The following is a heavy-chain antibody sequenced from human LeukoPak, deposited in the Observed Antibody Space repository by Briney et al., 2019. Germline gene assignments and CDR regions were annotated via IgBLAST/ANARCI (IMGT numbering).Heavy chain of an antibody. CDR3: ARDLDYAYFQH. CDR1: GFTVSSNY. V-gene: IGHV3-66*01. J-gene: IGHJ1*01. Sequence: GGSLRLSCAASGFTVSSNYMSCVRQAPGKGLEWVSVIYSGGSTCYADSVKGRFTISRDNSKNTLYLQMNSLRAEDTAVYYCARDLDYAYFQHWGQGTLVTVSS. CDR2: IYSGGST. D-gene: IGHD4-17*01.